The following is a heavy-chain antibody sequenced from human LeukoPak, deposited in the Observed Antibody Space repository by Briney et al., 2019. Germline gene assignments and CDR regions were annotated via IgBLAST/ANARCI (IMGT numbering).Heavy chain of an antibody. CDR1: GGSISSSSYY. D-gene: IGHD3-22*01. J-gene: IGHJ4*02. V-gene: IGHV4-39*01. CDR3: ARLGNYYDSSGFDY. CDR2: IYYSGST. Sequence: KPSETLSLTCTVSGGSISSSSYYWGWIRQPPGKGLEWIGSIYYSGSTYYNPSLKSRVTISVDTSKNQFSLKLSSVTAADTAVYCCARLGNYYDSSGFDYWGQGTLVTVSS.